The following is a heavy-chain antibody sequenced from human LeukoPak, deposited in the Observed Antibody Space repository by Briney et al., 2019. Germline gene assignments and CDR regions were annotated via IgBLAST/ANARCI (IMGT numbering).Heavy chain of an antibody. D-gene: IGHD4-17*01. CDR1: GFTFSSYS. CDR3: ARPPLSGSYDYGVY. J-gene: IGHJ4*02. CDR2: ISSSSSYI. Sequence: PGGSLRLSCAAPGFTFSSYSMKWVRQAPGKGLEWVSSISSSSSYIYYADSVKGRFTISRDNAKNSLYLQMNSLRAEDTAVYYCARPPLSGSYDYGVYWGQGTLVTVSS. V-gene: IGHV3-21*01.